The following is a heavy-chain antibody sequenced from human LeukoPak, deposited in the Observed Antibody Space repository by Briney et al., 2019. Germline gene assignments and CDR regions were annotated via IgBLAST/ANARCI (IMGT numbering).Heavy chain of an antibody. CDR3: ARDRVVGALNWFDP. J-gene: IGHJ5*02. D-gene: IGHD1-26*01. Sequence: KPSETLSLTCTVSGGSISSYYWSWIRQPPGKGLEWIGYIYYSGSTNYNPSLKSRVTISVDTSKNQFSLKLSSVTAADTAVYYCARDRVVGALNWFDPWGQGTLVTVSS. CDR2: IYYSGST. V-gene: IGHV4-59*01. CDR1: GGSISSYY.